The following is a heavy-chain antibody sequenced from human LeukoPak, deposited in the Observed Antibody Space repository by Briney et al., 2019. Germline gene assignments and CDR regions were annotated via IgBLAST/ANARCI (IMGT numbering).Heavy chain of an antibody. Sequence: GASVTLSCKASGYTFTYHYMHWVRQAPGQGPEWMGVIHPSGGSSTSAQKFQGRVTMTTYTSTTTVYVELRSLTSDDTAVYFCARATLDAAMVYWYFDLWGRGTLVTVSS. CDR3: ARATLDAAMVYWYFDL. D-gene: IGHD5-18*01. J-gene: IGHJ2*01. CDR2: IHPSGGSS. V-gene: IGHV1-46*01. CDR1: GYTFTYHY.